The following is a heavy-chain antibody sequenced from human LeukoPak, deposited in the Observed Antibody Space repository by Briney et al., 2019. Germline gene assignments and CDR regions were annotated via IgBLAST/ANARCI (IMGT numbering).Heavy chain of an antibody. V-gene: IGHV4-31*03. J-gene: IGHJ4*02. CDR2: IYYSGST. D-gene: IGHD3-3*01. Sequence: PSQTLSLTCTVSGGSISSGGYYWSWIRQHPGKGLEWVGYIYYSGSTYYNPSLKSRVTISVDTSKNQFSLKLSSVTAADTAVYYCARGGRDGFGVVIPLDYWGQGTLVTVSS. CDR1: GGSISSGGYY. CDR3: ARGGRDGFGVVIPLDY.